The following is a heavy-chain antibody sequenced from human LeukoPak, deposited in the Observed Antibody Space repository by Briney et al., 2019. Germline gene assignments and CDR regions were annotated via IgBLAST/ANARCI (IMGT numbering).Heavy chain of an antibody. CDR2: VSGSGGST. V-gene: IGHV3-23*01. J-gene: IGHJ4*02. D-gene: IGHD4-17*01. Sequence: GGSLRLTCAASGFTFSSYAMSWVRQAPGKGLEWVSAVSGSGGSTYYADSVKGRFTISRDNSKNTLYLQMNSLRAEDTAVYYCAKDPGRATVTTIHYWGQGTLVTVSS. CDR1: GFTFSSYA. CDR3: AKDPGRATVTTIHY.